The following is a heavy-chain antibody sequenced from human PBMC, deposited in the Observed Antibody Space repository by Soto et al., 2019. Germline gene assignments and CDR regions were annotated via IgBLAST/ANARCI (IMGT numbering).Heavy chain of an antibody. D-gene: IGHD3-10*01. V-gene: IGHV3-74*01. CDR3: ARGKIWFGELLYYQETTNYYYYMDV. Sequence: GGSLRLSCAASGFTFSSYWMHWVRQAPGKGLVWVSRINSDGSSTSYADSVKGRFTISRDNAKNTLYLQMNSLRAEDTAVYYCARGKIWFGELLYYQETTNYYYYMDVWGKGTTVTVSS. CDR1: GFTFSSYW. J-gene: IGHJ6*03. CDR2: INSDGSST.